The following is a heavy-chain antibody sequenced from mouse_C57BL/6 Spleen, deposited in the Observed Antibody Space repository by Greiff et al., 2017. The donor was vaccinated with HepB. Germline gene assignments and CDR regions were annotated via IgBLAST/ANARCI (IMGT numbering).Heavy chain of an antibody. V-gene: IGHV1-15*01. D-gene: IGHD4-1*02. CDR2: IDPETGGT. CDR1: GYTFTDYE. CDR3: TSPNWDVAAMDY. J-gene: IGHJ4*01. Sequence: VQLQQSGAELVRPGASVTLSCKASGYTFTDYEMHWVKQTPVHGLEWIGAIDPETGGTAYNQKFKGKAILPADKSSSTAYMELRSLTSADSAVYYCTSPNWDVAAMDYWGQGTSVTVSS.